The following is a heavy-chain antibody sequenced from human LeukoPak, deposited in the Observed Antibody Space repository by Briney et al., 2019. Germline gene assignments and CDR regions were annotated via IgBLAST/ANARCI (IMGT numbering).Heavy chain of an antibody. CDR3: AKGYGSGSSIDY. CDR1: GFTVSSNY. J-gene: IGHJ4*02. Sequence: GGSLRLSCAASGFTVSSNYMSWVRQAPGKGLEWVAVIWYDGSNKYYADSVKGRFTISRDNSKNTLYLQMNSLRAEDTAVYYCAKGYGSGSSIDYWGQGTLVTVSS. CDR2: IWYDGSNK. V-gene: IGHV3-33*06. D-gene: IGHD3-10*01.